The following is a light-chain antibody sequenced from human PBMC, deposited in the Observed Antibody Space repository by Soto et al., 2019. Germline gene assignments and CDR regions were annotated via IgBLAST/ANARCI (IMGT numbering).Light chain of an antibody. V-gene: IGKV3-20*01. Sequence: EIVLTQSPGTLSLSPGERATLSCRASQSVSSSYLAWYQQKPGQAPRLLIYGASSRATGIPGRFSGSGSGTDFTLSIIGLEPEDFALYYCQQYGRSPFTFGPGTKVDIK. CDR1: QSVSSSY. CDR2: GAS. J-gene: IGKJ3*01. CDR3: QQYGRSPFT.